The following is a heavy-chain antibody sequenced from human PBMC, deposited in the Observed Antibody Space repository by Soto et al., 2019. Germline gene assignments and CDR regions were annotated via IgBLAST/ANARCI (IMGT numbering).Heavy chain of an antibody. D-gene: IGHD3-10*01. V-gene: IGHV3-74*01. J-gene: IGHJ4*02. Sequence: HPGGSLRLSCAASGFTFSPFWMHWVRQVPGKGPVWVSRINSDGNSTSYADSVKGRFTISRDNAKNTLYLQMNSLRAEDTAVYYCARHVVRGVTYDSGFEYWGQGIMVTVSS. CDR2: INSDGNST. CDR3: ARHVVRGVTYDSGFEY. CDR1: GFTFSPFW.